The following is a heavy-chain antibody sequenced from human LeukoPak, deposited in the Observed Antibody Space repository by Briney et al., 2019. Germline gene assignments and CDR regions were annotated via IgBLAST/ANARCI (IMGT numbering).Heavy chain of an antibody. CDR2: ISGRGTST. J-gene: IGHJ4*02. CDR1: GFTLSTYA. Sequence: GGSLRLSCAASGFTLSTYALSWVRQAPGKRLEWVSAISGRGTSTYYADSVKGRFTISRDNSKNTLYLQMNRLRAEDTAVYYCAKDGPDGSGYQFDYWGQGTLVTVSS. V-gene: IGHV3-23*01. CDR3: AKDGPDGSGYQFDY. D-gene: IGHD3-22*01.